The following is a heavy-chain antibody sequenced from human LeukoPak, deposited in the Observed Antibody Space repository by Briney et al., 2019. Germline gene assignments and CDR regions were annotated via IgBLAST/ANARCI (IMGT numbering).Heavy chain of an antibody. CDR1: GFTFSDYW. D-gene: IGHD6-13*01. Sequence: GGSLRLPCAASGFTFSDYWMHWVRQAPGKGLEWVSSISSSSLYIYYGDSVKGRFTISRDNAKHSVYLQMNRLRAEDTAVYYCARAGSGYTSPSDYWGQGTLVTVSS. CDR2: ISSSSLYI. V-gene: IGHV3-21*01. CDR3: ARAGSGYTSPSDY. J-gene: IGHJ4*02.